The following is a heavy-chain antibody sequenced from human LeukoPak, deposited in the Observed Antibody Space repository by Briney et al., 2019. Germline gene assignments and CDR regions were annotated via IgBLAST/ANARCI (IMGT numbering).Heavy chain of an antibody. CDR1: GFTFSTYA. CDR3: ARQSEENAFDI. CDR2: ISYDGNTK. Sequence: GGSLRLSCAASGFTFSTYAMHWVRQAPGKGLEWVAAISYDGNTKYHADSVKGRFTISRDNSKNTLYLQMNSLRGEDTAVYYCARQSEENAFDIWGQGTMVTVSS. V-gene: IGHV3-30-3*01. J-gene: IGHJ3*02.